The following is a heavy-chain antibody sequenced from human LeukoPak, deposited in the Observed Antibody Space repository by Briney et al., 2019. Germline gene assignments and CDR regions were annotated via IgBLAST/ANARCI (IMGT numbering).Heavy chain of an antibody. CDR2: ISSTSTFI. CDR3: NTIFGVVKRFDY. J-gene: IGHJ4*02. Sequence: GGSLRLSCAASGFTFSSYTMNWVRQAPGKGLEWVSSISSTSTFIYYADSVKGRFAISRDNAKNSLFLQMNSLRAEDTAVYYCNTIFGVVKRFDYWGQGTLVTVSS. D-gene: IGHD3-3*01. V-gene: IGHV3-21*01. CDR1: GFTFSSYT.